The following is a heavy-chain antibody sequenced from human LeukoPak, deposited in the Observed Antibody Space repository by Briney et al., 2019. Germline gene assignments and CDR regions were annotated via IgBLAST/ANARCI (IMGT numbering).Heavy chain of an antibody. D-gene: IGHD6-25*01. V-gene: IGHV3-7*01. CDR1: GFTFSSYA. CDR2: IKQDGSEK. J-gene: IGHJ4*02. CDR3: ARGGLRIVAAV. Sequence: PGGSLRLSCAASGFTFSSYAMSWVRQAPGKGLEWVANIKQDGSEKYYVDSVKGRFTISRDNAKNSLYLQMNSLRAEDTAVYYCARGGLRIVAAVWGQGTLVTVSS.